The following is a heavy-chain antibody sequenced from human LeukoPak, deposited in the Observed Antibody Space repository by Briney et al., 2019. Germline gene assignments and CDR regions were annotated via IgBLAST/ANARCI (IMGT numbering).Heavy chain of an antibody. CDR1: GGSISSSNW. J-gene: IGHJ2*01. D-gene: IGHD1-20*01. V-gene: IGHV4-4*02. CDR3: ARAVTGTTGWYFDL. CDR2: IYHSGST. Sequence: SETLSLTCAVSGGSISSSNWWSWVRQPPGKGLEWIGEIYHSGSTNYNPSLKSRVTISVDKSKNQFSLKLSSVTAADTAVYYCARAVTGTTGWYFDLWGRGTLVTVSS.